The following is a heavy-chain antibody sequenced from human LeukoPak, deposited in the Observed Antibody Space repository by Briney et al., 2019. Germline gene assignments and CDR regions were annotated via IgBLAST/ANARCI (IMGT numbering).Heavy chain of an antibody. CDR1: GFTFSSYS. CDR2: ISSSSSYI. V-gene: IGHV3-21*01. CDR3: ARGGVGYYGDYRLDAFDI. J-gene: IGHJ3*02. D-gene: IGHD4-17*01. Sequence: GGSLRLSCAASGFTFSSYSMNWVRQAPGKGLEWVSSISSSSSYIYYADSVKGRFTISRDNAKNSLYLQMNSLRAEDTAVYYCARGGVGYYGDYRLDAFDIWGQGTMVTVSS.